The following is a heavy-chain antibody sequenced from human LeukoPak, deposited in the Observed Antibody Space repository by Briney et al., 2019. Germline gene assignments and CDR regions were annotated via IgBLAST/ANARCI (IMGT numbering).Heavy chain of an antibody. J-gene: IGHJ4*02. Sequence: VASVKVSCKASVYTFTGYYIHWVRQAPAQGLEWMGWINPHRGGTSYSQNFQGRVTMTRHTSISTAYMDLSRLRSDDTAFYYCARDSNYYGSGSNYNSDYWGQGTLVTVSS. CDR2: INPHRGGT. D-gene: IGHD3-10*01. V-gene: IGHV1-2*02. CDR1: VYTFTGYY. CDR3: ARDSNYYGSGSNYNSDY.